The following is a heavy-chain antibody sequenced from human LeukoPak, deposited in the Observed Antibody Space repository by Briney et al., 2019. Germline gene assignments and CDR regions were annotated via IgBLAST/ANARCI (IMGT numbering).Heavy chain of an antibody. Sequence: SETLSLTCTVSGGSISSYYWSWIRQPAGKGLELIGRIYANGTTNYNPSLKSRVTISVDTSKNQFSLKLSSVTAADTAVYYCAREGIIDAFDIWGQGTVVTVSS. V-gene: IGHV4-4*07. CDR2: IYANGTT. CDR3: AREGIIDAFDI. CDR1: GGSISSYY. J-gene: IGHJ3*02.